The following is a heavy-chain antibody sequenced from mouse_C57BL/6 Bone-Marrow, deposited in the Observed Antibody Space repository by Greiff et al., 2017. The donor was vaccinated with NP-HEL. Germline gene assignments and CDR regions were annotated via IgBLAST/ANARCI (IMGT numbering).Heavy chain of an antibody. CDR2: IYPSDSET. CDR1: GYTFISYW. D-gene: IGHD1-1*01. V-gene: IGHV1-61*01. Sequence: QVQLQQPGAELVRPGSSVNLSCKASGYTFISYWMDWVKQRPEQGLEWIGNIYPSDSETHYNQKFKDKATLTVDKSSSTAYMQLSSLTSEDSAVKYCARRDYSSSYGGAMDYWGQGTSVTVSS. CDR3: ARRDYSSSYGGAMDY. J-gene: IGHJ4*01.